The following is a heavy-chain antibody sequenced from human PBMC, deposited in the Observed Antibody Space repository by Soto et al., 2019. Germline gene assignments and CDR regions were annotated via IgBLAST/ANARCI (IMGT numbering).Heavy chain of an antibody. J-gene: IGHJ6*02. CDR2: ISTSNGYT. CDR3: GRDRSCAPVEWSPADTYGNDV. CDR1: GYSYSTYG. V-gene: IGHV1-18*01. Sequence: ASVKVSCKASGYSYSTYGNSWVRQAPGQGLEWMGWISTSNGYTNYAQNFQSRDSMTKDTSTNTAYMEVRSLWSDDTAFYFCGRDRSCAPVEWSPADTYGNDVWSQ. D-gene: IGHD3-3*01.